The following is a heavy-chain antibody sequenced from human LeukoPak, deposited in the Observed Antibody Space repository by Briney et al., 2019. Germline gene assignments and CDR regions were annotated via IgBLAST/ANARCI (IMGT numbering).Heavy chain of an antibody. Sequence: SETLSLTCTVSGASVSSFYWNWIRRPPGKGLEWIAYISDIGSINYNPSLKSRVTISLDTSKNQFSLKLSSVTAADTAVYYCAGHHPRNTVDFWGQGTLVTVSS. CDR2: ISDIGSI. CDR3: AGHHPRNTVDF. D-gene: IGHD2/OR15-2a*01. J-gene: IGHJ4*02. V-gene: IGHV4-59*08. CDR1: GASVSSFY.